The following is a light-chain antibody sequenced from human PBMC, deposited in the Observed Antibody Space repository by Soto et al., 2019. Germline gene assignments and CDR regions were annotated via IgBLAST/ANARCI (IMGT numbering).Light chain of an antibody. CDR1: QSISSW. V-gene: IGKV1-5*01. CDR3: QQYNSQWT. Sequence: DIQMTQSPSTLSASVGDRVTITCRASQSISSWLAWYQQKPGKAPKLLIYDASSLESGVPSRFSGSGSGTKFTLTISSLQADAFATYYCQQYNSQWTFGQGTKVDIK. CDR2: DAS. J-gene: IGKJ1*01.